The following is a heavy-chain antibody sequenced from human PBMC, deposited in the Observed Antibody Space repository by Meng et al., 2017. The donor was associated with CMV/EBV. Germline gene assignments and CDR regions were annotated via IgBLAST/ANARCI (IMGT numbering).Heavy chain of an antibody. J-gene: IGHJ4*02. D-gene: IGHD1-7*01. CDR3: AKEGGTGTTHFDY. Sequence: AASGFTCSSYGMHWVRQAPGKGLEWVAVIWYDGSNKYYADSVKGRFTISRDNSKNTLYLQMNSLRAEDTAVYYCAKEGGTGTTHFDYWGQGTLVTVSS. V-gene: IGHV3-33*06. CDR2: IWYDGSNK. CDR1: GFTCSSYG.